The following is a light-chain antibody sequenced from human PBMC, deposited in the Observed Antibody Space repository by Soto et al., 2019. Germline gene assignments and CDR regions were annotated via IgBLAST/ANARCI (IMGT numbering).Light chain of an antibody. CDR2: KAS. J-gene: IGKJ5*01. CDR3: EQVNSFTIT. Sequence: DIQMTQSPSTLSGSVVDRVTITCRSSQTISSWLAWYQQKPGKAPKPLIYKASTLKSGVPSRLSGSGYGTELTITISSMQNEDFETYYCEQVNSFTITFGQGARLEIK. CDR1: QTISSW. V-gene: IGKV1-5*03.